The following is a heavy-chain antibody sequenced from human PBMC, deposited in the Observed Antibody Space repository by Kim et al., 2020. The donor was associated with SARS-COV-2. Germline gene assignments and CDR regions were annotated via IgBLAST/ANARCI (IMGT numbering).Heavy chain of an antibody. CDR2: IIPILGIA. V-gene: IGHV1-69*04. Sequence: SVKVSCKASGGTFSSYAISWVRQAPGQGLEWMGRIIPILGIANYAQKFQGRVTITADKSTSTAYMELSSLRSEDTAVYYCARDEFQAGYYDSSGYYPLDYWGQGTLVTVSS. J-gene: IGHJ4*02. CDR3: ARDEFQAGYYDSSGYYPLDY. D-gene: IGHD3-22*01. CDR1: GGTFSSYA.